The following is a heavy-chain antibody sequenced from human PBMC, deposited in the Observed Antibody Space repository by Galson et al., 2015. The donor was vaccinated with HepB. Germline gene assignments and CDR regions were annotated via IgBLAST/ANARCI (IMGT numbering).Heavy chain of an antibody. CDR1: GGSISSYY. J-gene: IGHJ3*02. D-gene: IGHD3-22*01. V-gene: IGHV4-4*07. Sequence: ETLSLTCTVSGGSISSYYWSWIRQPAGEGLEWIGRIYTSGSTNYNPSLKSRVTMSVDTSKNQFSLKLSSVTAADTAVYYCARVGYDSSGYYSEDAFDIWGQGTMVTVSS. CDR3: ARVGYDSSGYYSEDAFDI. CDR2: IYTSGST.